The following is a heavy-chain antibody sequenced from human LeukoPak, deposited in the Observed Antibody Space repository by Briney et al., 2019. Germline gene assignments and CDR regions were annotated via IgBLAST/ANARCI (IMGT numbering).Heavy chain of an antibody. CDR2: TNHSGST. J-gene: IGHJ4*02. CDR1: GGSFSGYY. Sequence: PSETLSLTCAVYGGSFSGYYWSWIRQPPGKGLEWIGETNHSGSTNYNPSLKSRVTISVDTSKNQFSLKLSSVTAADTAVYYCARGLRYCSSTSCRAAIFDYWGQGTLVTVSS. V-gene: IGHV4-34*01. D-gene: IGHD2-2*01. CDR3: ARGLRYCSSTSCRAAIFDY.